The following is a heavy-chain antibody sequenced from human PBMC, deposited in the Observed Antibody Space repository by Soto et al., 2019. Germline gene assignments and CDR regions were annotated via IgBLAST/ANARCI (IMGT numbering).Heavy chain of an antibody. V-gene: IGHV1-69*12. CDR1: GGTFSSYA. CDR3: TGYSSSWGVFDY. CDR2: IIPIFGTA. D-gene: IGHD6-13*01. Sequence: QVQLVQSGAEVKKPGSSVKVPCKASGGTFSSYAISWVRQAPGQGLEWMGGIIPIFGTANYAQKFQGRVTITADESTSTAYMELSSRRSEDTDVYYCTGYSSSWGVFDYWGQGTLVTVSS. J-gene: IGHJ4*02.